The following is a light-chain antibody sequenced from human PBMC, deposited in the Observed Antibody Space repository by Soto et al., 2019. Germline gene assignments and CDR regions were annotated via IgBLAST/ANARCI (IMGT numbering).Light chain of an antibody. V-gene: IGKV1-39*01. CDR1: QSIRNN. CDR3: QQNNSVPRT. CDR2: AAS. J-gene: IGKJ2*01. Sequence: DIQMTQSPSSLSASVGDRVTITCRASQSIRNNLIWYQQKRGKAPNVXINAASSLQSGVPSRFSGSGSGTDFTFTISSLQPEDFATYYCQQNNSVPRTFGQGTKVDIK.